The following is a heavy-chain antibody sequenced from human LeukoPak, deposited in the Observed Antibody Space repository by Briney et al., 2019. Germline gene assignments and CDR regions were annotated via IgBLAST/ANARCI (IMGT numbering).Heavy chain of an antibody. V-gene: IGHV3-9*01. CDR3: AKDLHTGPTIGYYYGMDV. J-gene: IGHJ6*02. Sequence: QSGGSLRLSCAASGFTFDDYAMHWVRQAPGKGLEWVSGISWNSGSIGYADSVKGRFTISRDNAKNSLYLQMNSLRAEDTALYYCAKDLHTGPTIGYYYGMDVWGQGTTVTVSS. CDR1: GFTFDDYA. CDR2: ISWNSGSI. D-gene: IGHD5-24*01.